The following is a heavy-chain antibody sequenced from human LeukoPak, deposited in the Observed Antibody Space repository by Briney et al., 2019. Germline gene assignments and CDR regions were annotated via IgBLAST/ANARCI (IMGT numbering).Heavy chain of an antibody. CDR2: ISAYNGNT. CDR3: AREYRAAAGLGWFDP. D-gene: IGHD6-13*01. J-gene: IGHJ5*02. CDR1: GYTFTTYG. V-gene: IGHV1-18*01. Sequence: ASVKVSCKASGYTFTTYGICWVRQAPGQGLEWMGWISAYNGNTNYAQKLQGRVTMTTDTSTSTAYMELRSLRSDDTAVYYCAREYRAAAGLGWFDPWGQGTLVAVSS.